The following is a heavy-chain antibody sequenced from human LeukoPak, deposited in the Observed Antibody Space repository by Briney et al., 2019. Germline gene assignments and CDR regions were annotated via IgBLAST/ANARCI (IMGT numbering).Heavy chain of an antibody. Sequence: KSGGSLRLSCAVSGFTFSRYGMHWVRQAPGKGLEWVGRIKSEIDGGTRDYAAPVKGRFTISRDDSKNTPYLQMNSLKTEDTAVYYCTTDSSRGYRYGYYFDYWGQGTPVTVS. V-gene: IGHV3-15*01. D-gene: IGHD5-18*01. J-gene: IGHJ4*02. CDR3: TTDSSRGYRYGYYFDY. CDR1: GFTFSRYG. CDR2: IKSEIDGGTR.